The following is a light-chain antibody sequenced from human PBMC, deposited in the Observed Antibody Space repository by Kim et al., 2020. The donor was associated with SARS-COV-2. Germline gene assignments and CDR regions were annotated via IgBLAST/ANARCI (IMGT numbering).Light chain of an antibody. CDR1: SLRSDY. CDR2: GKN. Sequence: LERTVSITCQGDSLRSDYASWYQQKPGQAPVLVIYGKNNRPSAIPDRFSGSSSGNTACLTITGAQAEDEADYYCNARDSSGNHRGVFGGGTQLTVL. J-gene: IGLJ3*02. CDR3: NARDSSGNHRGV. V-gene: IGLV3-19*01.